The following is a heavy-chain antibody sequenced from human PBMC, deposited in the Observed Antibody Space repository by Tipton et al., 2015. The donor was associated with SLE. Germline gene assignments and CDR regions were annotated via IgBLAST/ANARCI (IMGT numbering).Heavy chain of an antibody. V-gene: IGHV4-34*01. CDR2: INHSGST. J-gene: IGHJ5*02. CDR3: ARSWRGDWFDP. Sequence: TLSLTCAVYGGSFSGYYWSWIRQPPGKGLEWIGEINHSGSTNYNPSLKSRVTISVDTSKNQFSLKLSSVTAADTAVYYCARSWRGDWFDPWGQGTLVTVSS. D-gene: IGHD3-10*01. CDR1: GGSFSGYY.